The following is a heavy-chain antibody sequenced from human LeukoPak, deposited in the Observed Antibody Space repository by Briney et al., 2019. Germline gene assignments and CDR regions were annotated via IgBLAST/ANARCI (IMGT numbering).Heavy chain of an antibody. CDR1: GFTFSSYS. Sequence: GGSLRLSCAASGFTFSSYSMNWVRQAPGKGLEWVSSISSSSSYIYYADSVKGRFTISRDNAKNSLYLQMNSLRAEDTAVYYCARDAHPDYYYDSSGGDYWGQGTLVTVSS. D-gene: IGHD3-22*01. CDR2: ISSSSSYI. V-gene: IGHV3-21*01. J-gene: IGHJ4*02. CDR3: ARDAHPDYYYDSSGGDY.